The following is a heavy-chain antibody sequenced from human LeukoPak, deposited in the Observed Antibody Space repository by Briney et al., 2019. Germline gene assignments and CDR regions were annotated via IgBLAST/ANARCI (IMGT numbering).Heavy chain of an antibody. V-gene: IGHV4-59*01. D-gene: IGHD3-10*01. CDR1: GGSISSYY. CDR3: AREVRGVIMDAFDI. CDR2: IYYSGST. Sequence: PSETLSLTCTVSGGSISSYYWSWIRQPPGKGLEWIGYIYYSGSTNYNPSLKSRVTISVDTSKNQFSLKLSSVTAADTAVYYCAREVRGVIMDAFDIWRQGTMVTVSS. J-gene: IGHJ3*02.